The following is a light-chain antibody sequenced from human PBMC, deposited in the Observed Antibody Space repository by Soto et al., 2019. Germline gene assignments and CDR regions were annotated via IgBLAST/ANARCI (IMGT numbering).Light chain of an antibody. Sequence: QSVLTQPPSVSAAPGXKVTISCSGSSSNIGNNYVSWYQQLPGTAPKLLIYDNNKRPSGIPDRFSGSKSGTSATLGITGLQTGDEADYYCGTWDSSLSAYVFGTGTKLTVL. V-gene: IGLV1-51*01. CDR3: GTWDSSLSAYV. CDR2: DNN. J-gene: IGLJ1*01. CDR1: SSNIGNNY.